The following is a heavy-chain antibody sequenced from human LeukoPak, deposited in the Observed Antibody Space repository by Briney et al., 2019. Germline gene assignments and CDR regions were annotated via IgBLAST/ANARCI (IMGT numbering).Heavy chain of an antibody. CDR3: AREYSRSVVAGSRPDL. Sequence: SETLSLTCSVSGGSISSSSYYWGWLRQSPGMGLVWSGSMYYRGTTYAHSSLKSRLTLSIDTSNNQFSLKLTSGTAADTAVYYCAREYSRSVVAGSRPDLWGQGLLVTVSS. J-gene: IGHJ4*02. D-gene: IGHD2-15*01. CDR1: GGSISSSSYY. V-gene: IGHV4-39*02. CDR2: MYYRGTT.